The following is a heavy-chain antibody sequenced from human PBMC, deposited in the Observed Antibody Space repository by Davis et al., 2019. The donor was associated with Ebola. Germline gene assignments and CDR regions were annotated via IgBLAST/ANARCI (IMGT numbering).Heavy chain of an antibody. CDR2: IYFIGST. Sequence: MPGGSLRLSCTVSGGSVSSGSYYWSWIRQSPGKGLEWIGYIYFIGSTNYNPSLKSRVILSIDTSKNQFSLKLSSVTAADTAVYYCARAIRSGYPDYWGQGTLVTVSS. CDR3: ARAIRSGYPDY. J-gene: IGHJ4*02. D-gene: IGHD3-22*01. V-gene: IGHV4-61*01. CDR1: GGSVSSGSYY.